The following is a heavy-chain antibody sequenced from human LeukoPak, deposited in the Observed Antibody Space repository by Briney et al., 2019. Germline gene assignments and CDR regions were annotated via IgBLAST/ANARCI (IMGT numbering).Heavy chain of an antibody. CDR2: ISGSGGST. Sequence: PGGSLRLSCAASGFTFSSYAMSWVRQAPGKGLEWVSAISGSGGSTYYADSVKGRFTISRDNSKNTLHLQMNSLRAEDTAVYYCAKDRGYDSSGLDYWGQGTLVTVSS. V-gene: IGHV3-23*01. J-gene: IGHJ4*02. CDR1: GFTFSSYA. D-gene: IGHD3-22*01. CDR3: AKDRGYDSSGLDY.